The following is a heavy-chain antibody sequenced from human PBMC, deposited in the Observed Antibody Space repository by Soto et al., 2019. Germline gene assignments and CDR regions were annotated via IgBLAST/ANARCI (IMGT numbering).Heavy chain of an antibody. D-gene: IGHD3-22*01. V-gene: IGHV3-48*03. CDR1: GFTFSNYE. Sequence: EVQLVESGGGLVHPGGSLRLSCAASGFTFSNYEMSWVRQAPGKGLEWTSYISTNGDTIYDADAVKGRFTIFSDNAKNSLYLQMNSPRAEATALYYCARDQDSSGYPSFAYWGQGTPVTVSS. CDR3: ARDQDSSGYPSFAY. J-gene: IGHJ4*02. CDR2: ISTNGDTI.